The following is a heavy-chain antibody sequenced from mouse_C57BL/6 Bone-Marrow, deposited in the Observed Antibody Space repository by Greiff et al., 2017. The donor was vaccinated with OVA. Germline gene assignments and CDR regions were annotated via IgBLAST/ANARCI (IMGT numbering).Heavy chain of an antibody. D-gene: IGHD1-1*01. CDR3: ARSPFYYGSAMDY. CDR1: GFTFTDYY. CDR2: IRNKANGYTT. Sequence: DVKLVESGGGLVQPGGSLSLSCASSGFTFTDYYMSWVRQPPGKALEWLGFIRNKANGYTTEYSASVKGRFTISRDNSQSILYLQMNALRAEDSATYYCARSPFYYGSAMDYWGQGTSVTVSS. J-gene: IGHJ4*01. V-gene: IGHV7-3*01.